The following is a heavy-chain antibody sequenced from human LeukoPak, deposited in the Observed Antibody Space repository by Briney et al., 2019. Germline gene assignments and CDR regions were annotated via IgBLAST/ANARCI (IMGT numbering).Heavy chain of an antibody. J-gene: IGHJ5*02. D-gene: IGHD1-14*01. CDR2: MNPNRGNT. Sequence: ASVKVSCKASGYIFTSYDINWVRQATGQGLEWMGWMNPNRGNTGYAQKFQGRVTITRNTSISTAYMELSSLRSEDTAVYCCAITKSRGGRGLWFDPWGQGTLVTVPS. CDR3: AITKSRGGRGLWFDP. V-gene: IGHV1-8*03. CDR1: GYIFTSYD.